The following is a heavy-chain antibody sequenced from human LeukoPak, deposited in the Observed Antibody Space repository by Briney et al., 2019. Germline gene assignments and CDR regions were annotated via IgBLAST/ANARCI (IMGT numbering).Heavy chain of an antibody. CDR2: IYYSGST. Sequence: SETLSLTCTVSGGSISSYYWSWIRQPPGKRLEWIGYIYYSGSTNYNPSLKSRVTISVDTSKNQFSLKLSSVTAADTAVYYCARGITVTPSDYWGQGTLVTVSS. CDR1: GGSISSYY. CDR3: ARGITVTPSDY. D-gene: IGHD4-11*01. J-gene: IGHJ4*02. V-gene: IGHV4-59*01.